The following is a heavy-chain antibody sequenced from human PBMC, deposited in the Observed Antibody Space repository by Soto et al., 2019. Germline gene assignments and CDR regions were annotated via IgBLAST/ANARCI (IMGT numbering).Heavy chain of an antibody. CDR3: ARVVRSKYYYDSSGYSMGYFDY. CDR2: IYYSGST. D-gene: IGHD3-22*01. J-gene: IGHJ4*02. Sequence: KTSETLSLTCTVSGGSISSGDYYWSWIRQPPGKGLEWIGYIYYSGSTYYNPSLKSRVTISVDTSKNQFSLKLSSVTAADTAVYYCARVVRSKYYYDSSGYSMGYFDYWGQGTLVTISS. V-gene: IGHV4-30-4*01. CDR1: GGSISSGDYY.